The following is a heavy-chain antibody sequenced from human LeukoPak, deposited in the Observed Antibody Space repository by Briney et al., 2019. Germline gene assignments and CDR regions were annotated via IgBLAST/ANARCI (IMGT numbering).Heavy chain of an antibody. J-gene: IGHJ4*02. CDR3: ARDYYDSSGYYPFDY. CDR1: GYTFTGYY. CDR2: INPNSGGT. V-gene: IGHV1-2*02. D-gene: IGHD3-22*01. Sequence: GASVEVSCKASGYTFTGYYMHWVRQAPGQGLEWMGWINPNSGGTNYAQKFQGRVTMTRDTSISTAYMELSRLRSDDTAVYYCARDYYDSSGYYPFDYWGQGTLVTVSS.